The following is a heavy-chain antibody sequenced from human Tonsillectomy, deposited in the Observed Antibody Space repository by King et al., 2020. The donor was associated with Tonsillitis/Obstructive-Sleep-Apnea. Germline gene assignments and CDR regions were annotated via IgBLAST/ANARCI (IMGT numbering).Heavy chain of an antibody. Sequence: VQLVESGGGLVRPGGSLRLSCAASGFTFSSYSMNWVRQAPGKGLEWVSSISTSSRHIYYADSARGRFTITRDNAKNSLYLKMNSLRAEDTAVYYCARTIKYVYNYGAFGSFDIWGQGTMVTVST. D-gene: IGHD5-24*01. V-gene: IGHV3-21*01. CDR1: GFTFSSYS. CDR2: ISTSSRHI. CDR3: ARTIKYVYNYGAFGSFDI. J-gene: IGHJ3*02.